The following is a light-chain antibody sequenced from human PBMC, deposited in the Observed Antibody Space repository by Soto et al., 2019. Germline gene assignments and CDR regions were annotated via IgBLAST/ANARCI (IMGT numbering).Light chain of an antibody. Sequence: EIVLTQSPGTLSLSPWERATLSGSASQSVSSSYLAWYQQKPGQAPRLLIYGASTRATDIPVRFSGSGSGTEFTLTISSLQSEDYAIFYCQQFNNWPPITFGGGTKVDIK. J-gene: IGKJ4*01. CDR1: QSVSSSY. CDR2: GAS. V-gene: IGKV3-15*01. CDR3: QQFNNWPPIT.